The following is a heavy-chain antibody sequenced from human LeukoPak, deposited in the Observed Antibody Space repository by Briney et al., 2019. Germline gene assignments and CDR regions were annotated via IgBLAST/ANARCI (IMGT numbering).Heavy chain of an antibody. CDR3: ARVEWFGGYGMDV. D-gene: IGHD3-10*01. Sequence: SETLSLTCTVSGGSISSSDYYWGWIRQPPGTGLEWIGTIYYSGSTYYNPSLKSRVTISLDTSKNQFSLKLSSVTAADTAVYYCARVEWFGGYGMDVWGQGTSVTVS. CDR2: IYYSGST. V-gene: IGHV4-39*07. J-gene: IGHJ6*02. CDR1: GGSISSSDYY.